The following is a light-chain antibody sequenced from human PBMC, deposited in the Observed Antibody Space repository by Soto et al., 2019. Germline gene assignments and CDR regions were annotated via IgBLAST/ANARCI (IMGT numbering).Light chain of an antibody. CDR3: SSYAGSNNYV. J-gene: IGLJ1*01. CDR1: SSDVGGYNY. V-gene: IGLV2-8*01. Sequence: QSALTQPPSASGSPGQSVTISCTGTSSDVGGYNYVSWYQQHPGKAPKLLIYGVRERPSGVPDRFSGSKSGNTASLTVSWLQGEDEADYYCSSYAGSNNYVFGTG. CDR2: GVR.